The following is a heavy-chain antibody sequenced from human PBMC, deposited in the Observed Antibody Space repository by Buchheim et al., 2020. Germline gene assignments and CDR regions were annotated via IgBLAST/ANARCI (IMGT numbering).Heavy chain of an antibody. CDR2: LYYSGTT. J-gene: IGHJ5*02. CDR3: AREVIMLTRFDP. V-gene: IGHV4-61*01. CDR1: GGSVTSGSSVTSGSHY. D-gene: IGHD3-10*01. Sequence: QVQLQESGPRLVKPSETLSLTCTVSGGSVTSGSSVTSGSHYWSWIRQSPGKGLEWIGYLYYSGTTNYNPSLKSRATISVDTSKNQFSLKLRSVTAADTAVYYCAREVIMLTRFDPWGQGTL.